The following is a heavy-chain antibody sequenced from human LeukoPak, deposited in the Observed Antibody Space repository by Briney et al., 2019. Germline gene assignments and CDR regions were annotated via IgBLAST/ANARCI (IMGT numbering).Heavy chain of an antibody. D-gene: IGHD6-19*01. CDR3: ARATASGWSDYYYGMDV. V-gene: IGHV1-69*04. CDR1: GGTFSSYA. CDR2: IIPILGIA. Sequence: ASVKVSCKASGGTFSSYAISWVRQAPGQGLEWMGRIIPILGIANYAQKFQGRVTITADKSTSTAYMELSSPRSEDTAVYYCARATASGWSDYYYGMDVWGQGTTVTVSS. J-gene: IGHJ6*02.